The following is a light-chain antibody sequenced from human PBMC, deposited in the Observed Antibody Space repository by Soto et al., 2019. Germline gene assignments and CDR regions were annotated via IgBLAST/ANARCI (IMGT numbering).Light chain of an antibody. CDR2: GNS. J-gene: IGLJ1*01. CDR1: SPNIGAGYD. Sequence: QSELTQPPSVSGAPGQRVTISCTESSPNIGAGYDVHWYQQLPGTAPNLLIYGNSNRPSGVPDRFSGSKSGTSASLAITWFQAEDEADYYCQSYDSSLSGYVFGTGTKVTVL. CDR3: QSYDSSLSGYV. V-gene: IGLV1-40*01.